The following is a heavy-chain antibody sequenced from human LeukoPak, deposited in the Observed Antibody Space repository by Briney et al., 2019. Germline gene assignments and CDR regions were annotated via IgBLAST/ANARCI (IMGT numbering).Heavy chain of an antibody. Sequence: SETLSLTCAVYGGSFSGYYWSWIRQPPGKGLEWIGYIYYSGSTYYNPSLKSRVIISVDTSKNQISLKLSSVTAADTAVYYCARARDTTLVTWGQGTLVTVSS. CDR1: GGSFSGYY. CDR2: IYYSGST. D-gene: IGHD5-18*01. CDR3: ARARDTTLVT. J-gene: IGHJ4*02. V-gene: IGHV4-34*01.